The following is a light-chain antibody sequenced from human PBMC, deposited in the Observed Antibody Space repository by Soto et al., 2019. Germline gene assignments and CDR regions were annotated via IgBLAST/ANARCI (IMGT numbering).Light chain of an antibody. CDR2: SND. CDR3: ATWDTSLNGV. V-gene: IGLV1-44*01. Sequence: QSVLTQPPSASGTPGQTVTISCSGGSTDIGSNTVNWYQQFPGTAPRLLIYSNDQRPSGVPGRFSGSKSGTSASLAISGLQSDDEADYYCATWDTSLNGVFGGGTKVTVL. CDR1: STDIGSNT. J-gene: IGLJ2*01.